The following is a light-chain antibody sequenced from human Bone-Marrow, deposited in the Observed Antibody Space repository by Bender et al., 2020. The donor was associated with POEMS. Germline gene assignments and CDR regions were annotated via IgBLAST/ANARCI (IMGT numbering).Light chain of an antibody. CDR1: SSDVGFYNL. Sequence: QSALTQPASVSGSPGQSITISCTGTSSDVGFYNLVSWYQQHPGKAPKLVIYEVNKRPSGVSYRFSGSKSGNAASLTISGLQAEDEADYYCCSYVGGYTYVFGTGTKVTVL. J-gene: IGLJ1*01. V-gene: IGLV2-23*02. CDR3: CSYVGGYTYV. CDR2: EVN.